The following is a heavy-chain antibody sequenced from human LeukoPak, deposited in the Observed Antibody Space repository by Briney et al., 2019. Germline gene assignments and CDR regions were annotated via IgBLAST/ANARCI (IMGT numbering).Heavy chain of an antibody. CDR2: INHSGST. V-gene: IGHV4-34*01. D-gene: IGHD6-19*01. Sequence: SETLSLTCALSGGSITDYVYNWVRQPPGKGLEWIGEINHSGSTNYNPSLKSRVTISVDTSKNQFSLKLSSVTAADTAVYYCATTGGIAVAGGTFDIWGQGTMVTVSS. CDR1: GGSITDYV. J-gene: IGHJ3*02. CDR3: ATTGGIAVAGGTFDI.